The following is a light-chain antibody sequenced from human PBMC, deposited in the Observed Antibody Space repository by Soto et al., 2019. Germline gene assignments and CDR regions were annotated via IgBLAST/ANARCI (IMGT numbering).Light chain of an antibody. J-gene: IGKJ1*01. V-gene: IGKV1-5*03. CDR1: QTISSW. CDR2: KAS. Sequence: DIQMTQSPSSLSASVGDSVTMTSRASQTISSWLAWYQQKPGKAPKLLIYKASTLKSGVPSRFSGSGSGTEFTLTISSLQPDDFATYYCQHYNSYSEAFGQGTKVDIK. CDR3: QHYNSYSEA.